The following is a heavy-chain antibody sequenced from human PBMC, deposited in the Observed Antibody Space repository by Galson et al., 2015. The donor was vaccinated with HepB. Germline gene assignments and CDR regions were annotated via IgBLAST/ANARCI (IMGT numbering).Heavy chain of an antibody. CDR2: IRSSRSYI. J-gene: IGHJ4*02. CDR3: ARDRSFDY. Sequence: SLRLPCAASGFTFSSYSMNWVRQAPGKGLEWVSSIRSSRSYIYYADSVKGRFTISRDNAKNSLYLQMNSLRAEDTAVYYCARDRSFDYWGQGPLVTVSS. CDR1: GFTFSSYS. V-gene: IGHV3-21*01.